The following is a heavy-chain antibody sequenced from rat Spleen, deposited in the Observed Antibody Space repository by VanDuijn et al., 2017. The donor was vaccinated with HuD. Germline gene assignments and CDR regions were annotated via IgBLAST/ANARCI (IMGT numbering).Heavy chain of an antibody. CDR2: ISYDGSNT. D-gene: IGHD1-2*01. Sequence: EVQLVESGGGLVQPGRSLKLSCAASGFTFSDYGVAWVRQAPTTGLEWVATISYDGSNTFYPDSVRGRFTISRDNAKSTLYLQLGSLRSDDTANYYCTRDSSRYYFDYWGQGVMVTVSS. CDR3: TRDSSRYYFDY. V-gene: IGHV5-29*01. CDR1: GFTFSDYG. J-gene: IGHJ2*01.